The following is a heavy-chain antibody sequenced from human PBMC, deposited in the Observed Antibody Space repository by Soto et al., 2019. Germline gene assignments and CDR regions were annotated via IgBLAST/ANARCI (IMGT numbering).Heavy chain of an antibody. CDR1: GFTVSSNY. D-gene: IGHD6-6*01. CDR3: ARRARPDFYYMDV. V-gene: IGHV3-66*01. Sequence: GGSLRLSCAASGFTVSSNYMSWVRQAPGKALEWASVVYSGGNTYYADSVKGRFTISRDNSKNTVYLQMDSLRGEDTALYYCARRARPDFYYMDVWGKGTTVTVSS. J-gene: IGHJ6*03. CDR2: VYSGGNT.